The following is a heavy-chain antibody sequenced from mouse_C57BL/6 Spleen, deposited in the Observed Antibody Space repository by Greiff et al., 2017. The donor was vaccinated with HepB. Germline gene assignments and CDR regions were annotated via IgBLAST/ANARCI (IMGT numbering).Heavy chain of an antibody. CDR3: ARSEYYGSVDY. V-gene: IGHV1-78*01. J-gene: IGHJ2*01. CDR2: IYPRAVST. Sequence: VQLQQSDAELVKPGASVKISCKVSGYTFTDHTILWMKQRPEQGLDCIGYIYPRAVSTKSNEKFMGKATLTADKSSSTAYMQLNSLTSEDSAVYFCARSEYYGSVDYWGQCTTLTVSS. CDR1: GYTFTDHT. D-gene: IGHD1-1*01.